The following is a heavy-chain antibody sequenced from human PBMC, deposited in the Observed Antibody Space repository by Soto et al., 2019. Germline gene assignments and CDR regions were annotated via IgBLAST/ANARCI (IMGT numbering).Heavy chain of an antibody. CDR1: GGTFSSYA. Sequence: QVQLVQSGAEVKKPGSSVKVSCKASGGTFSSYAISWVRQAPGQGLEWMGGIIPIFGTENYAQKFQGRVTITANEYTITAYMELSSLRSEDTAVYYCARGPDQQLVQPAFDYWGQGTLVTVSS. V-gene: IGHV1-69*01. J-gene: IGHJ4*02. CDR2: IIPIFGTE. CDR3: ARGPDQQLVQPAFDY. D-gene: IGHD6-13*01.